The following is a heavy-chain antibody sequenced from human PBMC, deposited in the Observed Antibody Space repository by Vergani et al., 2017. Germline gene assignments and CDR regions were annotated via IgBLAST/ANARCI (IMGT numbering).Heavy chain of an antibody. V-gene: IGHV1-69*13. CDR1: GGTFSSYA. D-gene: IGHD2-2*01. Sequence: QVQLVQSGAEVKKPGSSVKVSCKASGGTFSSYAISWVRQARGQGLEWMGRIIPIFGTANYAQKFQGRVTITADESTSTAYMELSSLRSEDTAVYYCAREGGAIVVVPAAMYYYYGMDVWGQGTTVTVSS. J-gene: IGHJ6*02. CDR3: AREGGAIVVVPAAMYYYYGMDV. CDR2: IIPIFGTA.